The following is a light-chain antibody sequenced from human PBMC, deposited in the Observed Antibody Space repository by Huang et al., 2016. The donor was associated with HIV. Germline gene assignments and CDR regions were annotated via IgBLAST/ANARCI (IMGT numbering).Light chain of an antibody. CDR2: WAS. J-gene: IGKJ5*01. V-gene: IGKV4-1*01. CDR1: QSLLYGSNNQNY. CDR3: QQYFNAPIT. Sequence: DIVMTQSPDSLAVSLGERATVNYKSSQSLLYGSNNQNYLAWYQQIPGQPPKLLIYWASSRESGVPDRFSGSGSGTDFTLTISSLQAEDVAFYYCQQYFNAPITFGQGTRLEI.